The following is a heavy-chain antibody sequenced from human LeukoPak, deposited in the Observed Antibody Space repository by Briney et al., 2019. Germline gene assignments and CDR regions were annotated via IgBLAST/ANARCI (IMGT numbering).Heavy chain of an antibody. J-gene: IGHJ6*03. V-gene: IGHV4-61*02. Sequence: SETLSLTCTVSGGSISSGSYYWSWIRQPAGKGLEWIGRIYTSGSTNYNPSLKSRVTISVDTSKNQFSLKLSAVTAADTAVYYCAREAATVTTLYYYYYMDVWGKGTTVTVSS. CDR3: AREAATVTTLYYYYYMDV. CDR1: GGSISSGSYY. D-gene: IGHD4-11*01. CDR2: IYTSGST.